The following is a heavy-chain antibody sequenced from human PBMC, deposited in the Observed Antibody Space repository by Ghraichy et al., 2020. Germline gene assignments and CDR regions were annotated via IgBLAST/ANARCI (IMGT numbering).Heavy chain of an antibody. D-gene: IGHD3-22*01. CDR3: ARGDYDSSGWNYFDY. CDR1: GGSFSGYY. J-gene: IGHJ4*02. CDR2: INHSGST. Sequence: SETLSLTCAVYGGSFSGYYWSWIRQPPGKGLEWIGEINHSGSTNYNPSLKSRVTISVDTSKNQFSLKLSSVTAADTAVYYRARGDYDSSGWNYFDYWGQGTLVTVSS. V-gene: IGHV4-34*01.